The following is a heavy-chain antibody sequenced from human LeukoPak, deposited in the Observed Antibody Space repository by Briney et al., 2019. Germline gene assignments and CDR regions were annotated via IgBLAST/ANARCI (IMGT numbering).Heavy chain of an antibody. Sequence: SQTLSLTCAISGDSVSSNSAAWNWIRQSPPRGLEWLGRTYYRSKWYNDYAVSVKSRITINPDTSKNQFSLQLSSVTAADTAVYYCARDGGYDSSFDPWGQGTLVTVSS. CDR2: TYYRSKWYN. J-gene: IGHJ5*02. CDR1: GDSVSSNSAA. D-gene: IGHD3-22*01. CDR3: ARDGGYDSSFDP. V-gene: IGHV6-1*01.